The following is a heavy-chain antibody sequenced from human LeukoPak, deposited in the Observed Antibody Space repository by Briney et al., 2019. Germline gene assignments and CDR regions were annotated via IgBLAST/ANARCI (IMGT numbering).Heavy chain of an antibody. V-gene: IGHV3-23*01. J-gene: IGHJ4*02. CDR3: AKRPRGNYLDPFDY. CDR1: GFTFSSYA. CDR2: ISGSGGST. D-gene: IGHD3-10*01. Sequence: GGSLRLSCAASGFTFSSYAMSWVRQAPGKGLEWVSGISGSGGSTYYADSVKGRFTISRDNSKNRLYLQMNSLRAEDTAVYYCAKRPRGNYLDPFDYWGQGTRVTVSS.